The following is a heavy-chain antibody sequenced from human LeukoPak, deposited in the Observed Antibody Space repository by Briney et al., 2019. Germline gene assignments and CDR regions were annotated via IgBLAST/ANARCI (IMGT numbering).Heavy chain of an antibody. V-gene: IGHV4-4*09. Sequence: SETLSLTCTVSGGSISSYYWSWIRQPPGKGLEWIGYIYTSGSTNYNPSLKSRVTISVDTSKNQFSLKLSSVTAADTAVYYCASQGYDSSGYYSGRAFDIWGQGTMVTVSS. CDR1: GGSISSYY. D-gene: IGHD3-22*01. CDR3: ASQGYDSSGYYSGRAFDI. J-gene: IGHJ3*02. CDR2: IYTSGST.